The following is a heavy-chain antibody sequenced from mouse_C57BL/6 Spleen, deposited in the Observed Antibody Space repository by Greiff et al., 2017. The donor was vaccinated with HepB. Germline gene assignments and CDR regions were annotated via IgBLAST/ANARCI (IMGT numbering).Heavy chain of an antibody. V-gene: IGHV5-17*01. CDR3: ASFRRLLYAMDY. CDR1: GFTFSDYG. CDR2: ISSGSSTI. D-gene: IGHD2-3*01. J-gene: IGHJ4*01. Sequence: EVKLMESGGGLVKPGGSLKLSCAASGFTFSDYGMHWVRQAPEKGLEWVAYISSGSSTIYYADTVKGRFTISRDNAKNTLFLQMTSLRSEDTAMYYCASFRRLLYAMDYWGQGTSVTVSS.